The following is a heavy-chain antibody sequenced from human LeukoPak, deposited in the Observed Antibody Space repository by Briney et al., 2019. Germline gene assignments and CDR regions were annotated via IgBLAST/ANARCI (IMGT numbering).Heavy chain of an antibody. D-gene: IGHD2-21*02. Sequence: ASVKVSCKASGYTITDYYIHWVRQAPGQGLEWMAWMNPNSGGTSYAQKFQGRVTMTRDTSISTAYMELSRLRFDDTAVYYCARILAYCGGDCYSGPERYYFYYYYMDVWGKGTTVTVSS. CDR3: ARILAYCGGDCYSGPERYYFYYYYMDV. CDR2: MNPNSGGT. V-gene: IGHV1-2*02. J-gene: IGHJ6*03. CDR1: GYTITDYY.